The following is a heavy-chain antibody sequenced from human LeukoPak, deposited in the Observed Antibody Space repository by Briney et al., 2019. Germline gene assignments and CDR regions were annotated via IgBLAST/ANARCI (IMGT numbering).Heavy chain of an antibody. CDR2: IKQDGSEK. CDR1: AFTFTNYW. Sequence: GGSLRLSCAASAFTFTNYWMSWVRQAPGKGLEWVANIKQDGSEKYYMDSVKGRFTISRDNAKNSLYLQMNTLRAEDTAVYYCARDNCTGTSCHHFDYWGQGTLVTVSS. J-gene: IGHJ4*02. D-gene: IGHD2-2*01. CDR3: ARDNCTGTSCHHFDY. V-gene: IGHV3-7*01.